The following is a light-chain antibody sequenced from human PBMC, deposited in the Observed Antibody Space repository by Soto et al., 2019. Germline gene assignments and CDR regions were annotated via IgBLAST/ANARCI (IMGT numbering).Light chain of an antibody. CDR3: QQYGNSPPT. Sequence: EIVLTQSPGTLSLSPGERATLSCWASQSVSSSNLAWYQQKPGQAPRLLIYAASYRVTGIPDRFSGGGSATDFTLTISRLEPEDFAVYHCQQYGNSPPTFGQGTKLEIK. V-gene: IGKV3-20*01. J-gene: IGKJ2*01. CDR1: QSVSSSN. CDR2: AAS.